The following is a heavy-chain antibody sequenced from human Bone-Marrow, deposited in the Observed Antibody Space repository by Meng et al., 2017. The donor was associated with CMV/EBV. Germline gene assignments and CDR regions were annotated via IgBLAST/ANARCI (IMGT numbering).Heavy chain of an antibody. CDR2: IIPIFGTA. J-gene: IGHJ3*02. D-gene: IGHD2-2*01. V-gene: IGHV1-69*05. CDR3: VPYCSSTSCPIVAFDI. Sequence: SVKVSCKASGYTFTSYGISWVRQAPGQGLEWMGGIIPIFGTANYAQKFQGRVTITTDESTSTAYMELSSLRSEDTAVYYCVPYCSSTSCPIVAFDIWGQGTMVTVSS. CDR1: GYTFTSYG.